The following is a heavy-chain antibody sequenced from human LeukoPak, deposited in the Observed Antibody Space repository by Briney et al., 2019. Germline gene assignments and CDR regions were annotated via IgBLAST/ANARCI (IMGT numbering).Heavy chain of an antibody. CDR1: GGSFSGYY. V-gene: IGHV4-34*01. J-gene: IGHJ6*03. CDR2: INHSGST. CDR3: VRDEVGNYYYYMDV. Sequence: SETLSLTCAGYGGSFSGYYWSWIRQPPGKGLEWIGKINHSGSTNYNPSLKSRVTISVDTSKNQFSLKLSSVTAADTAVYYCVRDEVGNYYYYMDVWGKGTTVTVSS.